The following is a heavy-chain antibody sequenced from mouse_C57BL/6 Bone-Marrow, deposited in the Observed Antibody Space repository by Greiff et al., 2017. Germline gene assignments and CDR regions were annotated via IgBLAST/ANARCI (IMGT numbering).Heavy chain of an antibody. Sequence: VKLMESGGGLVKPGGSLKLSCAASGFTFSDYGMHWVRQAPEKGLEWVAYISSGSSTIYYADTVKGRFTISRDNAKNTLFLQMASLRSEDTAMYYCARSVLYTMDYWGQRASDSVSP. CDR3: ARSVLYTMDY. V-gene: IGHV5-17*01. J-gene: IGHJ4*01. CDR1: GFTFSDYG. CDR2: ISSGSSTI.